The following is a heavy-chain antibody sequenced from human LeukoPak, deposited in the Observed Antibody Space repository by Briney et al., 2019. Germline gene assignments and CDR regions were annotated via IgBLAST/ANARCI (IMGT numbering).Heavy chain of an antibody. V-gene: IGHV1-69*04. CDR1: GYTFTSYG. CDR2: IIPIFGIA. CDR3: ARVRGEDPTYNYYGIDV. Sequence: ASVKVSCKASGYTFTSYGISWVRQAPGQGLEWMGRIIPIFGIANYAQKFQGRVTITADKSTSTAYMELSSLTSADTAVYYCARVRGEDPTYNYYGIDVWGQGTTVTVSS. J-gene: IGHJ6*02. D-gene: IGHD3-16*01.